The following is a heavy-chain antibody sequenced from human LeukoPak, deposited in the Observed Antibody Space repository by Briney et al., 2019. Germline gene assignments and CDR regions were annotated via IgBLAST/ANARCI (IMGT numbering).Heavy chain of an antibody. CDR3: ATSYYDSSGYYSYLDY. CDR1: GGTFSSYA. J-gene: IGHJ4*02. D-gene: IGHD3-22*01. CDR2: IIPIFGTA. V-gene: IGHV1-69*06. Sequence: ASVKVSCKASGGTFSSYAISWVRQAPGQGLEWMGGIIPIFGTANYAQKFQGRVTITADKSTSTAYMELSSLRSEDTAVYYCATSYYDSSGYYSYLDYWGQGTLVTVSS.